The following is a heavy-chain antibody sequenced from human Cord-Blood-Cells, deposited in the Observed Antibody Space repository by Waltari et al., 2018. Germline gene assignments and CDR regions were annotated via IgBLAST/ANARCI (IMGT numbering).Heavy chain of an antibody. Sequence: QVQLQQWGAGLLKPSETLSLTCAVYGGSFSGYYWSWTRQPPGKGLGWIGEINHSGSTNYNPSLKSRVTISVDTSKNQFSLKLSSVTAADTAVYYCARSAGDVGFFDYWGQGTLVTVSS. CDR3: ARSAGDVGFFDY. J-gene: IGHJ4*02. V-gene: IGHV4-34*01. CDR2: INHSGST. CDR1: GGSFSGYY. D-gene: IGHD1-26*01.